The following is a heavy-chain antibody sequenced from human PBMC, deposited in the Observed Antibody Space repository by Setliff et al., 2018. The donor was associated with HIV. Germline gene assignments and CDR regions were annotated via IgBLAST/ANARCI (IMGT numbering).Heavy chain of an antibody. V-gene: IGHV4-39*01. J-gene: IGHJ3*02. CDR3: ARAVGDVFDAFDI. D-gene: IGHD2-21*01. CDR2: IYYSGST. CDR1: GGSISSNNYY. Sequence: SETLSLTCTVSGGSISSNNYYWGWIRQPPGKGLEWIGSIYYSGSTFYNPSLKSRLTISVDTSKNQFSLKLSSVTAAYTAVYYCARAVGDVFDAFDIWGQGTMVTVSS.